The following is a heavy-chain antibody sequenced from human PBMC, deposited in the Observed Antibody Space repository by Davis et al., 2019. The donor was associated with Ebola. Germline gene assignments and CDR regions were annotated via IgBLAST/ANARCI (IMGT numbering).Heavy chain of an antibody. V-gene: IGHV3-30*03. CDR1: GFTFSSYG. J-gene: IGHJ4*02. CDR3: VRGYSYDLDY. D-gene: IGHD5-18*01. CDR2: ISYDGSNK. Sequence: GESLKISCAASGFTFSSYGMHWVRQAPGKGLEWVAVISYDGSNKYYADSVKGRFTISRDNSKNTLYLQMNSLRAEDTAVYYCVRGYSYDLDYWGQGTLVTVSS.